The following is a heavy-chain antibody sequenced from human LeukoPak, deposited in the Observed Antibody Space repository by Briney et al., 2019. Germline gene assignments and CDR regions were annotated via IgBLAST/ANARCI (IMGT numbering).Heavy chain of an antibody. V-gene: IGHV3-48*03. J-gene: IGHJ6*04. CDR2: ISSSGSTI. CDR1: GFTFSSSY. Sequence: PGGSLRLSCAVSGFTFSSSYMNWVRQAPGKGLEWVSYISSSGSTIYYADSVKGRFTISRDNAKNSLYLQMNRLRAEDTAVYYCAELGITMIGGVWGKGTTVTISS. D-gene: IGHD3-10*02. CDR3: AELGITMIGGV.